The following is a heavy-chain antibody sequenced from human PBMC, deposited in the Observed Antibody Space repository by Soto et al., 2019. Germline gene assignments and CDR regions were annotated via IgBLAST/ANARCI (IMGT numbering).Heavy chain of an antibody. Sequence: QVQLQQWGAVLLKPSETLSLTCGVYGGSFTAYYWRWIRQPPGKGLEFIGEINHSASTNYSPSLKSRVTISIDTSRNHFSLTLRSVTAADTAVYYCARGRRNSGYGTGAGFYYYYNGMDVWGQGTTVTVSS. CDR3: ARGRRNSGYGTGAGFYYYYNGMDV. J-gene: IGHJ6*02. CDR2: INHSAST. CDR1: GGSFTAYY. V-gene: IGHV4-34*01. D-gene: IGHD5-12*01.